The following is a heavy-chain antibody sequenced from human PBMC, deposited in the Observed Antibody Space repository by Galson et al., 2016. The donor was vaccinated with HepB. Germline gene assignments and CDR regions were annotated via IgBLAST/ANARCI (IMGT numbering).Heavy chain of an antibody. CDR1: GGPISSSKW. J-gene: IGHJ4*02. V-gene: IGHV4-4*02. Sequence: ETLSLTCAVSGGPISSSKWWSWVRQPPGKGPEWIGEISLSGGTSYIPSLKSRVTISTDKSKNQFSLKLSSVTAADTAVFYCARGCPGGGDCQGGLDYWGQGILVTVSS. CDR3: ARGCPGGGDCQGGLDY. CDR2: ISLSGGT. D-gene: IGHD2-21*02.